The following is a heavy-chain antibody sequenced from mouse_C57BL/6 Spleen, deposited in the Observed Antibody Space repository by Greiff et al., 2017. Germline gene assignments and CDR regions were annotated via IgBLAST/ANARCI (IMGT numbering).Heavy chain of an antibody. J-gene: IGHJ3*01. CDR3: ARRASNSPFAY. V-gene: IGHV1-69*01. Sequence: VQLQQPGAELVMPGASVKLSCKASGYTFTSYWMHWVKQRPGQGLEWIGEIDPSDSYTNYNQKFKGKSTLTVDKSSSTAYMQLSSLTSEDSAVYYCARRASNSPFAYWGQGTLVTVSA. D-gene: IGHD2-5*01. CDR2: IDPSDSYT. CDR1: GYTFTSYW.